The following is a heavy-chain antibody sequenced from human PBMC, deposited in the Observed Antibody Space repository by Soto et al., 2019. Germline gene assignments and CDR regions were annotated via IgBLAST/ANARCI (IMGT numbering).Heavy chain of an antibody. CDR3: ARDQAVVVAATGSYYYYGMDV. V-gene: IGHV4-30-2*01. CDR2: TYHSGST. J-gene: IGHJ6*02. Sequence: SETLSPTCAVSGGSISRGGYSWSWIRQPPGKGLEWIGYTYHSGSTYYNPSLKSRVTISVDRSKNQFSLKLSSVTAADTAVYYCARDQAVVVAATGSYYYYGMDVWGQGTTVT. CDR1: GGSISRGGYS. D-gene: IGHD2-15*01.